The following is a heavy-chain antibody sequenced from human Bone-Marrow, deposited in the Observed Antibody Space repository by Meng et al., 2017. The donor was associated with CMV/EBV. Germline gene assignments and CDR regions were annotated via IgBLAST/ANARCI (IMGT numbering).Heavy chain of an antibody. V-gene: IGHV3-30*02. J-gene: IGHJ4*02. CDR3: AKDVLLFGGANAYFDC. CDR2: IRHDGTNK. CDR1: GFTVSSNY. D-gene: IGHD3-16*01. Sequence: GGSLRLSCAASGFTVSSNYMSWVRQTPGKGLEWVAFIRHDGTNKYYGDSVKGRFTISRDNSKNTVYLQMNSLRPEETAIYYCAKDVLLFGGANAYFDCWGLGALVTVSS.